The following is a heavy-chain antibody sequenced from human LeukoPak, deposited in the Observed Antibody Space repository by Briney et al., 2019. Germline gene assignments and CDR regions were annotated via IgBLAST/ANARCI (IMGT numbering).Heavy chain of an antibody. V-gene: IGHV4-34*01. CDR3: ARGHDYVWGSYRYTWFDP. CDR1: GGSISSYY. J-gene: IGHJ5*02. CDR2: INHSGST. Sequence: SETLSLTCTVSGGSISSYYWSWIRQPPGKGLEWIGEINHSGSTNYNPSLKSRVTISVDTSKNQFSLKLSSVTAADTAVYYCARGHDYVWGSYRYTWFDPWGQGTLVTVSS. D-gene: IGHD3-16*02.